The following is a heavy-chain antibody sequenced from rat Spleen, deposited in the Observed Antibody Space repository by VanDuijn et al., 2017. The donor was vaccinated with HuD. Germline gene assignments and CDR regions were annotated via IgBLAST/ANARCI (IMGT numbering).Heavy chain of an antibody. Sequence: EVQLVESGGGLVQPGRSMQLSCAASGFTFDNYYMAWVRQAPTKGLEWVASISTGGGNTYYRDSVKGRFTISRDNAKSTLYLQMDSLRSEDTATYYCARPAGYGYNLNWFGYWGQGTLVTVSS. J-gene: IGHJ3*01. D-gene: IGHD1-9*01. V-gene: IGHV5-25*01. CDR3: ARPAGYGYNLNWFGY. CDR1: GFTFDNYY. CDR2: ISTGGGNT.